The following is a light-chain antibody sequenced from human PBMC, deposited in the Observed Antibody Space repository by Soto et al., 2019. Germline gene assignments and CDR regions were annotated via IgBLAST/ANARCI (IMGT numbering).Light chain of an antibody. Sequence: QSALTQPRSVSGSPGQSVTISRTGTSSDVGGYNYVSWYQQHPGKAPKLMIYDVSKRPSGVPDRFSGSKSGNTASLTISGLQAEDEADYYCCSYAGSYTHVVFGGGTKLTVL. J-gene: IGLJ2*01. V-gene: IGLV2-11*01. CDR3: CSYAGSYTHVV. CDR1: SSDVGGYNY. CDR2: DVS.